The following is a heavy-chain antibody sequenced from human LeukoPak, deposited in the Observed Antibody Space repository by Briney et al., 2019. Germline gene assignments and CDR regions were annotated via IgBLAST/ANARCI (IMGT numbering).Heavy chain of an antibody. CDR2: ISGSGGST. Sequence: GGSLRLSCAASGFTFSSYAMSWVRQAPGKGLEWVSAISGSGGSTYYADSVKGRFTISRDNSKNTLYLQMNSLRAEDTAVYYCAKAVAAAPWGGYFDYWGQGTLVTVSS. CDR1: GFTFSSYA. V-gene: IGHV3-23*01. CDR3: AKAVAAAPWGGYFDY. J-gene: IGHJ4*02. D-gene: IGHD6-13*01.